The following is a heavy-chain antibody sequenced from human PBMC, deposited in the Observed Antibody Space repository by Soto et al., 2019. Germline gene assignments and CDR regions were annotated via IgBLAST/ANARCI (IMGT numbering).Heavy chain of an antibody. V-gene: IGHV3-48*02. D-gene: IGHD3-3*01. CDR3: ARIKLVEWFFINVDVYDMDV. CDR2: ISSDSRTI. CDR1: GVSLRDYA. Sequence: GGSQRLSCGASGVSLRDYAGNWVRQAPGKGLEWVSFISSDSRTIYYADSVEGRFTVSRDNARNSVSLQMDSLRDEDAAVYYCARIKLVEWFFINVDVYDMDVWGQGTPVTVSS. J-gene: IGHJ6*02.